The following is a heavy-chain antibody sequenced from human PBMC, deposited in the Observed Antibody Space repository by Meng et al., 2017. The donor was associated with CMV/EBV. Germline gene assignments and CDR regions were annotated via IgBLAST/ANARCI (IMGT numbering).Heavy chain of an antibody. Sequence: SVKVSCKASGATFSSYAISWVRQAPGQGLEWMGGIIPIFGTANYAQKFQGRVTITTDESTSTAYMGLSSLRSEDTAVYYCARVVGADHFDYWGQGTLVTVSS. CDR1: GATFSSYA. CDR2: IIPIFGTA. V-gene: IGHV1-69*05. CDR3: ARVVGADHFDY. D-gene: IGHD1-26*01. J-gene: IGHJ4*02.